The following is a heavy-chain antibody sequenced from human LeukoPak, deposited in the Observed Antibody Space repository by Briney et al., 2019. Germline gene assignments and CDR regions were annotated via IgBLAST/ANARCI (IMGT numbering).Heavy chain of an antibody. CDR1: GFTFSSYW. CDR3: ARGGYFDWLFAFNY. Sequence: GGSLRLSCAASGFTFSSYWMSWVRQAPGKGLEWVANIKQDGREKYYVDSVKGRFTISRDNAKNSLYLQMNSLRAEDTAVYYCARGGYFDWLFAFNYWGQGTLVTVSS. CDR2: IKQDGREK. V-gene: IGHV3-7*01. J-gene: IGHJ4*02. D-gene: IGHD3-9*01.